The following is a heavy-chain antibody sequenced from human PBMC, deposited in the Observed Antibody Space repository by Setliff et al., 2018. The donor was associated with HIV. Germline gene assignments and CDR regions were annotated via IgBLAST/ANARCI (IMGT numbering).Heavy chain of an antibody. CDR1: GFNVNNKY. CDR3: VKGDCTSSSCELEY. J-gene: IGHJ4*02. V-gene: IGHV3-53*05. Sequence: GGSLRLSCAASGFNVNNKYMSWVRQAPGKGLEWVSIIYSDDYTKYADSVKGRFTISRDNAKKALYLQMNSLRIEDTAFYHCVKGDCTSSSCELEYWGQGTLVTVSS. D-gene: IGHD2-2*01. CDR2: IYSDDYT.